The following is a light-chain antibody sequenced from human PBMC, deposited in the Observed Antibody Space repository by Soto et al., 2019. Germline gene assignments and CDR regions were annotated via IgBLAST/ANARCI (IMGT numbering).Light chain of an antibody. J-gene: IGLJ1*01. V-gene: IGLV2-8*01. CDR2: EVI. CDR1: SRDVGGYNY. CDR3: SSYAGSKIFV. Sequence: QSALTQPPSASGSPGQSVTISCAGTSRDVGGYNYVSWYQQHPGKAPKLLIYEVIKRPSGVPDRFSGSKYGNTASLTVSGLQAEDEADYFCSSYAGSKIFVFGTGTKSPS.